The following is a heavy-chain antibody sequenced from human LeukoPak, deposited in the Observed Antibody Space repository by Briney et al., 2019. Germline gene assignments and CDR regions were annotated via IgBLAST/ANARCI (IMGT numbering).Heavy chain of an antibody. V-gene: IGHV4-59*08. D-gene: IGHD3-10*01. CDR2: IYYSGST. J-gene: IGHJ3*02. CDR3: ARHLWFGGYDAFDI. Sequence: SETLSLTCTVSGGSISSYYWSWIRQPPGKGPEWIGYIYYSGSTNYNPSLKSRVTISVDTSKNQFSLKLSSVTAADTAVYYCARHLWFGGYDAFDIWGQGTMVTVSS. CDR1: GGSISSYY.